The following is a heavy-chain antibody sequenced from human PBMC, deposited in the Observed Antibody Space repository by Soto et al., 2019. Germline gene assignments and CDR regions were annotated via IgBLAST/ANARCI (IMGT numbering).Heavy chain of an antibody. D-gene: IGHD2-15*01. Sequence: VQSGAEVKKPGASVKVSCKASGDTFISSGISWVRQAPGQGLEWMGWISGYKGDTNYAQKFQGRVTLTTDTSTSTAYMELRSLTPGDTAIYYCARIEYCRGCNRYSAFDIWGQGTLVTVSS. J-gene: IGHJ3*02. V-gene: IGHV1-18*01. CDR2: ISGYKGDT. CDR1: GDTFISSG. CDR3: ARIEYCRGCNRYSAFDI.